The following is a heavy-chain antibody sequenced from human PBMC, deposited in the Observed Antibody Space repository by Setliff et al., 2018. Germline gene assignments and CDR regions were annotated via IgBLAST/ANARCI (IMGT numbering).Heavy chain of an antibody. Sequence: TGGSLRLSCAASGFTFSTYRMHWVRQAPGKGLEWVAVIWYDGNNKYYADSVKGRFTISRDNSKNTLYLQMNSLRPEDTAVYYCARTCSGSGCYAGLESWGQGTPVTVSS. D-gene: IGHD2-15*01. J-gene: IGHJ4*02. CDR3: ARTCSGSGCYAGLES. CDR2: IWYDGNNK. CDR1: GFTFSTYR. V-gene: IGHV3-33*08.